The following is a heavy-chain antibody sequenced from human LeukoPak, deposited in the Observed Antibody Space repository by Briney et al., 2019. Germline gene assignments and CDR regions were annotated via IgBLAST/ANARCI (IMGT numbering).Heavy chain of an antibody. D-gene: IGHD2-8*01. V-gene: IGHV3-7*01. CDR1: GFSFSSYW. CDR2: IKQDGSEQ. J-gene: IGHJ4*02. CDR3: ARGLSYCSNGICPFDY. Sequence: GGSLRLSCAPSGFSFSSYWMAWVRQAPGKGLEWVGHIKQDGSEQYYVDSLQGRFTISRDNAKNSLYLQMNSLRVEDTAVYYCARGLSYCSNGICPFDYWGQGTLVTVSS.